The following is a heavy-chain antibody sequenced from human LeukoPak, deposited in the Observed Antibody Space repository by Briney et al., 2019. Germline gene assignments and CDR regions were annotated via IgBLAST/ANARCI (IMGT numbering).Heavy chain of an antibody. D-gene: IGHD4-17*01. CDR3: ARGRYYFDY. Sequence: PGGSLRLSCAASGFTFSTYWMHWVRQAPGKELVWVSHFNSDGSSTSYADSVKGRFTISRDNAKNTLYLQMNSLRVEDTAVYYCARGRYYFDYWGQGTLVTVSS. V-gene: IGHV3-74*01. CDR2: FNSDGSST. CDR1: GFTFSTYW. J-gene: IGHJ4*02.